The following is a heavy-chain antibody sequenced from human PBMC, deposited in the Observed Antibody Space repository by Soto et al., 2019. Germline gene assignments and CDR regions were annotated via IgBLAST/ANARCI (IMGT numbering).Heavy chain of an antibody. Sequence: QVQLQESGPGLVKPSQTLSLTCTVSGGSISSGGYYWSWIRQHPGKGLEWIGYIYYSGSTYYNPSLKSRVTISVDTSKNQFSLKLSSVTAADTAVYYCARDNRLVSGYSSMGYWYFDLWGRGTLVTVSS. D-gene: IGHD5-18*01. CDR2: IYYSGST. J-gene: IGHJ2*01. CDR1: GGSISSGGYY. CDR3: ARDNRLVSGYSSMGYWYFDL. V-gene: IGHV4-31*03.